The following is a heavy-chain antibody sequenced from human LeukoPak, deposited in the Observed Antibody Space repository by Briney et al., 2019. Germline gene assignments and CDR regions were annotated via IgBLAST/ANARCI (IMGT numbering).Heavy chain of an antibody. CDR2: MNWNGGST. V-gene: IGHV3-20*04. Sequence: GGSLRLSCAASGFTFSRFAMSGVRQAPGKGLEGVSGMNWNGGSTGYADSVKGRFTISRDNAKNSLYLQMNSLRAEDTALYYCAREIAYSNSGMDVWGKGTTVTVSS. J-gene: IGHJ6*03. CDR3: AREIAYSNSGMDV. D-gene: IGHD4-11*01. CDR1: GFTFSRFA.